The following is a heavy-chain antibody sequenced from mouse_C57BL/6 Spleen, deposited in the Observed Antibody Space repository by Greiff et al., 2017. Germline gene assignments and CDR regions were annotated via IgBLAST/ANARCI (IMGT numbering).Heavy chain of an antibody. V-gene: IGHV1-34*01. CDR3: ARGDDYDYAWYFDD. D-gene: IGHD2-4*01. CDR2: IYPYNSGN. J-gene: IGHJ1*03. CDR1: GYTFTDYY. Sequence: VQLKESGPELVKPGASVKLSCKASGYTFTDYYMHWVQQSPGKSLEWIGYIYPYNSGNGYNQKFKGPAPLTVDPSSSTAYMELSSLTSEDTAVYYWARGDDYDYAWYFDDWGKGTTVTVSS.